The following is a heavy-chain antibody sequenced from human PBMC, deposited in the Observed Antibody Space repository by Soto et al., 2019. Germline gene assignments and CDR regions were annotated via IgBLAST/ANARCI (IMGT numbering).Heavy chain of an antibody. V-gene: IGHV4-31*03. D-gene: IGHD6-13*01. Sequence: QVQLQESGPGLVEPSQTLSLTCTVSGGSISGEGYYWSWIRPCSGRGRDGIGYIHYSGSTHANLSRKNRVNPSVGTSKTRFFLKLPSVTAADTAGYYGAMAWTATAGCAHWLDRWGQGNGVSVSS. CDR2: IHYSGST. CDR1: GGSISGEGYY. J-gene: IGHJ5*02. CDR3: AMAWTATAGCAHWLDR.